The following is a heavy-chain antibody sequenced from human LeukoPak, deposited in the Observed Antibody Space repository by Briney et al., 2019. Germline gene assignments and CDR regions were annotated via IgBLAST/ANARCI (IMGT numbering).Heavy chain of an antibody. D-gene: IGHD7-27*01. CDR3: TRLVGDWGYDS. V-gene: IGHV3-73*01. CDR2: TRSKADNYAT. J-gene: IGHJ4*02. Sequence: GGSLRLSCAASGFTFSDSAMHWVRQASGKGLEWVGHTRSKADNYATAYAASVKGRFTISRDDSKNTAYLQMHSLNTEDTALYYCTRLVGDWGYDSWGQGTLVTVSS. CDR1: GFTFSDSA.